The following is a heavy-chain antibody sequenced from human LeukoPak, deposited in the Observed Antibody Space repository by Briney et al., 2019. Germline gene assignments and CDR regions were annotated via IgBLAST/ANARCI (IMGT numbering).Heavy chain of an antibody. J-gene: IGHJ4*02. V-gene: IGHV4-59*01. D-gene: IGHD3-22*01. CDR3: ARGRCRNSGCRPYFDY. CDR1: GDSISNYY. Sequence: SETLSLTCTVSGDSISNYYWSWIRQPPGKGLEWIGYIYYSESTNYNPSLRSRVTISTDTSKSQFSLNLRSVTAEDTGIYYCARGRCRNSGCRPYFDYWGQGTQVTVSS. CDR2: IYYSEST.